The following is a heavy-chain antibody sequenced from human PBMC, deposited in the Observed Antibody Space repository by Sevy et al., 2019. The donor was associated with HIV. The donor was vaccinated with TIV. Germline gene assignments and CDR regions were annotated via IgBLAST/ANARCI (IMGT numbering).Heavy chain of an antibody. J-gene: IGHJ6*02. D-gene: IGHD6-13*01. CDR2: INHSGST. Sequence: KQSQTLTLTCAVYGESFSGYYWSWIRQPPGKGLEWIGEINHSGSTNYNPSLKSRATISVDTSKNQFSLKLSSVTAADTAVYYCARGGSGWSRPMDVWGQGTTVTVSS. CDR3: ARGGSGWSRPMDV. V-gene: IGHV4-34*01. CDR1: GESFSGYY.